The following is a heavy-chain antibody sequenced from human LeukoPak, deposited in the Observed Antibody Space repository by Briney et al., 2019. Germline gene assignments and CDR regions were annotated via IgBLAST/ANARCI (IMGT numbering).Heavy chain of an antibody. J-gene: IGHJ5*02. CDR1: GFTFSSYE. CDR2: ISSSGSTI. CDR3: AREHSSVSSESKGYDL. Sequence: PGGSLRLSCAASGFTFSSYEMNWVRQAPGKGLEWVSYISSSGSTIYYADSVKGRFTISRDDARNSLFLQMSSLRAEDTAVYYCAREHSSVSSESKGYDLWGQGTLVTVSS. D-gene: IGHD6-19*01. V-gene: IGHV3-48*03.